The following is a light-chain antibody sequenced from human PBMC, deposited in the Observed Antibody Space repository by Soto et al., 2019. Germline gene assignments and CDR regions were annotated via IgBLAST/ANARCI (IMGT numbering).Light chain of an antibody. Sequence: DIQMTQSPSSLSASVGDRVTITCRASQSISSYLNWYQQKAGKAPRLLIYEASRLESGVPSRFSGSGSGTDFTLTISCLQSEDFASNRWHQRYSTPLTFWQ. J-gene: IGKJ1*01. CDR2: EAS. V-gene: IGKV1-39*01. CDR3: HQRYSTPLT. CDR1: QSISSY.